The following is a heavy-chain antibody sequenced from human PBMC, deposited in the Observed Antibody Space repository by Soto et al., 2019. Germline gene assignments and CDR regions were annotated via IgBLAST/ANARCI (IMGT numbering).Heavy chain of an antibody. V-gene: IGHV3-15*01. CDR3: TTDEEYSSSWKSLDV. CDR1: GFTFSNAW. CDR2: IKSKTDGGTT. J-gene: IGHJ6*02. D-gene: IGHD6-13*01. Sequence: GGSLRLSCAASGFTFSNAWLSWVRQAPGKGLEWVGRIKSKTDGGTTDYAAPVNGRFTISRDDSKNTLYLQMNSLKTEDTAVYYCTTDEEYSSSWKSLDVWGQGTTVTVS.